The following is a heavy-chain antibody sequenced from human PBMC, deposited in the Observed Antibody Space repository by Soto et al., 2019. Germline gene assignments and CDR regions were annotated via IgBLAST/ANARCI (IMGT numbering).Heavy chain of an antibody. D-gene: IGHD3-22*01. J-gene: IGHJ4*02. CDR3: AALYYYDSSGYYYRYFDY. CDR1: GGSISSGDYY. CDR2: IYYSGST. Sequence: QVQLQESGPGLVKPSQTLSLTCTVSGGSISSGDYYWSWIRQPPGKGLEWIGYIYYSGSTYYNPSLQSRVTISVDTSKNQFSLKLSSVTAADTAVYYCAALYYYDSSGYYYRYFDYWGQGTLVTVSS. V-gene: IGHV4-30-4*01.